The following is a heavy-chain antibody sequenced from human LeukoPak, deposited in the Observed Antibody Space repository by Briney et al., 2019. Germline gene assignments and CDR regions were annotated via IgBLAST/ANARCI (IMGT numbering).Heavy chain of an antibody. V-gene: IGHV4-59*01. J-gene: IGHJ6*03. D-gene: IGHD5-24*01. Sequence: PSETLSLTCTVSGGSIYNYYWSWIRQPPGKGLEWIGYIYYTGGTNYNPSLKSRVTISVDTSKNQFSLKLSSVTAADTAVYYCARSGRRVHNRGYYYYMDVWGKGTTVTVSS. CDR3: ARSGRRVHNRGYYYYMDV. CDR2: IYYTGGT. CDR1: GGSIYNYY.